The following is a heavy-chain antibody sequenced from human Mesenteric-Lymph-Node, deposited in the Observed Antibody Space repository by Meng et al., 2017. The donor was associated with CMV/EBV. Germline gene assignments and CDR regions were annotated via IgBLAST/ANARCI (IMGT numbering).Heavy chain of an antibody. Sequence: GESLKISCAASGFTFSSYEMNWVRQAPGKGLEWVSYISSSGSTIYYADSVKGRFTISRDNAKNSLYLQMNRLRAEDTAVYYCARADGTIFGVVSYYYYGMDVWGQGTTVTVSS. CDR2: ISSSGSTI. CDR1: GFTFSSYE. J-gene: IGHJ6*02. V-gene: IGHV3-48*03. CDR3: ARADGTIFGVVSYYYYGMDV. D-gene: IGHD3-3*01.